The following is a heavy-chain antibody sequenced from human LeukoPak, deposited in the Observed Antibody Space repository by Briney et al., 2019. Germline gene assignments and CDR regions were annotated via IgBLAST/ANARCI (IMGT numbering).Heavy chain of an antibody. D-gene: IGHD2-15*01. CDR2: ISSSSSYI. CDR3: ARHRIGIVVE. J-gene: IGHJ4*02. CDR1: GFTFSSYS. Sequence: GGSLRLSCAASGFTFSSYSMNWVRQAPGKGLEWVSSISSSSSYIYYADSVKGPFTISRDNAKNSLYLQMNSLRAEDTAVYYWARHRIGIVVEWGQGTLVTVSS. V-gene: IGHV3-21*01.